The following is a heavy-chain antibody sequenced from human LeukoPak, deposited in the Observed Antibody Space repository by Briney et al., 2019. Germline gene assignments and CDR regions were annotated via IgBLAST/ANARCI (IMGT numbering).Heavy chain of an antibody. V-gene: IGHV3-21*01. D-gene: IGHD2/OR15-2a*01. J-gene: IGHJ4*02. CDR1: GFTFSSYS. CDR3: ARKALYGAYDY. Sequence: GGSLRLSCAASGFTFSSYSMNWVRQAPGRGLEWVSSISSSSRYIYYADSVKGRFTISRDNAKNSLYLQMNSLRAEDTAVYYCARKALYGAYDYWGQGTLVTVSS. CDR2: ISSSSRYI.